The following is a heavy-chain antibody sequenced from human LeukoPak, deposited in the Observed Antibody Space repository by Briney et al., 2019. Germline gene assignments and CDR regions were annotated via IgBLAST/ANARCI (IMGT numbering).Heavy chain of an antibody. CDR1: GGSISSSSYY. CDR3: AEAYSSSWCYFDY. CDR2: IYYSGST. V-gene: IGHV4-39*01. Sequence: SETLSLTCTVSGGSISSSSYYWGWIRQPPGKGLEWIGSIYYSGSTYYNPSLKSRVTISVDTSKNQFSLKLSSVTAADTAVYYCAEAYSSSWCYFDYWGQGTLVTVPS. D-gene: IGHD6-13*01. J-gene: IGHJ4*02.